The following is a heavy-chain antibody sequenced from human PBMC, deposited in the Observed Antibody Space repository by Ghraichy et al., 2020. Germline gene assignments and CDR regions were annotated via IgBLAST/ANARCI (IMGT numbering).Heavy chain of an antibody. V-gene: IGHV3-30*18. CDR1: GFTFSSYG. Sequence: GGSLRLSCAASGFTFSSYGMHWVRQAPGKGLEWVAVISYDGSNKYYADSVKGRFTISRDNSKNTLYLQMNSLRAEDTAVYYCAKNGGNSNGSYYGLDYWGQGSLPTASS. CDR3: AKNGGNSNGSYYGLDY. CDR2: ISYDGSNK. D-gene: IGHD1-26*01. J-gene: IGHJ4*02.